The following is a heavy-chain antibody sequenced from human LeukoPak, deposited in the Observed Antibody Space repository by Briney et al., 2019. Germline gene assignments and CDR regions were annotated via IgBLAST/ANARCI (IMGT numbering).Heavy chain of an antibody. CDR2: ISAYNGNT. V-gene: IGHV1-18*01. Sequence: GASVKVSCKASGYTFTSYGISWVRQAPGQGLEWMGWISAYNGNTNYAQKLQGRVTMTTDTSTSTAYMELRSLRSDDTAVYYCAGDWGHLAAAVPPHYFDYWGQGTLVTVSS. CDR3: AGDWGHLAAAVPPHYFDY. CDR1: GYTFTSYG. J-gene: IGHJ4*02. D-gene: IGHD6-13*01.